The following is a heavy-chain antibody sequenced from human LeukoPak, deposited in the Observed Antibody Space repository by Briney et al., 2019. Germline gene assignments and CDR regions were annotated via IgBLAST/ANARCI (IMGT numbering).Heavy chain of an antibody. V-gene: IGHV4-38-2*01. CDR3: ARKNRLWYFDL. CDR2: IYHSGST. J-gene: IGHJ2*01. Sequence: SETLSLTCAVSGYSISGGYYWGWIRQPPGKGLEWIGSIYHSGSTYYNPSLKSRVTISVDTSKNQFSLKLSSVTAADTAVYYCARKNRLWYFDLWAVAPWSLSPQ. D-gene: IGHD6-25*01. CDR1: GYSISGGYY.